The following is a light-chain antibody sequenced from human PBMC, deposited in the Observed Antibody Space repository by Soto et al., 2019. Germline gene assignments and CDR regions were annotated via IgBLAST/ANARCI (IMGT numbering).Light chain of an antibody. CDR1: QGISNY. J-gene: IGKJ4*01. V-gene: IGKV1-27*01. CDR3: QKYNSAPALT. Sequence: DIQMTQSPSSLSASVGDRVIITCRASQGISNYLAWYQQKPGEVPKLLIYAASTLQSGVPSRFSCSGSGTDFTLTISSLQPEDVATYYCQKYNSAPALTFGGGTKVEIK. CDR2: AAS.